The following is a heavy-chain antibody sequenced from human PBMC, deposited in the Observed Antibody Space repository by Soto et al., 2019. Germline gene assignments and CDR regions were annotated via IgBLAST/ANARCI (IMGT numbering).Heavy chain of an antibody. CDR3: ARDVDWAFDY. D-gene: IGHD3-9*01. CDR1: GFTFTTYA. V-gene: IGHV3-48*01. Sequence: GGSLRLSCAASGFTFTTYAMNWVRQAPGKGLEWLSYITSRSSAKDYADSVKGQFTISRDDDKNSLYLQMSSLRAEDTAVYYCARDVDWAFDYWGQGTLVTVSS. J-gene: IGHJ4*02. CDR2: ITSRSSAK.